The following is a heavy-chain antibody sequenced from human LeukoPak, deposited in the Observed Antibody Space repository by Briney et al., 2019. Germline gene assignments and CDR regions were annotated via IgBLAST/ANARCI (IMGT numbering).Heavy chain of an antibody. CDR1: GFTSSSYA. J-gene: IGHJ4*02. D-gene: IGHD5-18*01. CDR3: ARDTAMVIDY. V-gene: IGHV3-30-3*01. CDR2: ISYDGSNK. Sequence: PGRSLRLSCAASGFTSSSYAMHWVRQAPGKGLEWVAVISYDGSNKYYADSVKGRFTISRDNSKNTLYLQMNSLRAEDTAVHYCARDTAMVIDYWGQGTLVTVSS.